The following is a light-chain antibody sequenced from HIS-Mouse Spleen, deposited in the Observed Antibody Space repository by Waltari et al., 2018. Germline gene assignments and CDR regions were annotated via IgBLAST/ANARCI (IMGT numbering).Light chain of an antibody. Sequence: EIVMTQSPATLSVSPGERATLSCRASQSVSSNLAWYQQKPGQAPRLLIYGASTRATGIPARFSGSGSGTEFTLTISSTQSEDFAVYYCQQYNNWGTFGGGTKVEIK. J-gene: IGKJ4*01. CDR1: QSVSSN. CDR2: GAS. V-gene: IGKV3-15*01. CDR3: QQYNNWGT.